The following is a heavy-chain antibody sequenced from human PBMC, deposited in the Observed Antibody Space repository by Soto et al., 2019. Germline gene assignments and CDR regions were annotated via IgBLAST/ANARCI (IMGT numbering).Heavy chain of an antibody. CDR1: GGSISSYY. CDR2: IYYSGST. V-gene: IGHV4-59*08. D-gene: IGHD1-26*01. CDR3: ARQALKPEYSGTMVNYYYYYYMDV. Sequence: QVQLQESGPGLVKPSETLSLTCTVSGGSISSYYWSWIRQPPGKGLEWIGYIYYSGSTNYNPSLKSRVTISVDTSKNQFSLKLSSVTAADTAVYYCARQALKPEYSGTMVNYYYYYYMDVWGKGTTVTVSS. J-gene: IGHJ6*03.